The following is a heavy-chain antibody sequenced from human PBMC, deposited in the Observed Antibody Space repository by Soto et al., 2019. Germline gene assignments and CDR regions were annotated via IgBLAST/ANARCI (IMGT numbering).Heavy chain of an antibody. J-gene: IGHJ5*02. CDR1: GVNFRGYA. CDR3: AKDATSAYNLFDP. CDR2: ISGSGGNT. V-gene: IGHV3-23*01. Sequence: GGFLRLSCAASGVNFRGYAMHWVRQAPGKGLEWVSAISGSGGNTHYADSVKGRFTMSRDNSKNTLYLQMNSLRVEDTAVHYCAKDATSAYNLFDPWGQGTLVTVSS.